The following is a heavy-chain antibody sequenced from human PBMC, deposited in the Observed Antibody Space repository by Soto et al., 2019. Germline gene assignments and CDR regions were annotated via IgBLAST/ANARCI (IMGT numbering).Heavy chain of an antibody. D-gene: IGHD3-22*01. CDR1: GYTFITYG. V-gene: IGHV1-18*01. CDR3: ARGPTDYYDNSGNYFLDY. CDR2: ISTYNGNT. Sequence: QVQLVQSGAEVKKPGASVKVSCKASGYTFITYGGRWGRQAPGQGLDWLGWISTYNGNTRYAERLQGRVTMTTDTTTNTAYMEMRNLRSDDTTVYYCARGPTDYYDNSGNYFLDYWGQGTLVTASS. J-gene: IGHJ4*02.